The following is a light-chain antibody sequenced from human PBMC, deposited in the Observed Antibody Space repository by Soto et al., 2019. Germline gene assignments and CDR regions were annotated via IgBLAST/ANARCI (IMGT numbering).Light chain of an antibody. J-gene: IGLJ3*02. CDR3: ATWDDSLNGPV. Sequence: QAVVTQPPSASGTPGQRVTISCSGRSFNIGSNAVNWYQQLPGMAPKLLIYGDNQRPSGVPDRFSGSKSGASASLAIGGLQSDDEADYYCATWDDSLNGPVFGGGTKVTVL. CDR2: GDN. CDR1: SFNIGSNA. V-gene: IGLV1-44*01.